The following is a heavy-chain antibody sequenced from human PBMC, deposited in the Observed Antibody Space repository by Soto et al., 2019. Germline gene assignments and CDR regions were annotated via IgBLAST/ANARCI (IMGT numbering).Heavy chain of an antibody. D-gene: IGHD4-17*01. J-gene: IGHJ4*02. CDR2: IRKKTNSYTT. CDR3: TTVTTVDYYFDY. CDR1: GFTFSNAW. V-gene: IGHV3-72*01. Sequence: GGSLRLSCAASGFTFSNAWMNWVRQAPGKGLEWVGRIRKKTNSYTTEYAASVKGRFIISRDDSTNSLYLQMSSLKTEDTAVYYCTTVTTVDYYFDYWGQGTLVTVSS.